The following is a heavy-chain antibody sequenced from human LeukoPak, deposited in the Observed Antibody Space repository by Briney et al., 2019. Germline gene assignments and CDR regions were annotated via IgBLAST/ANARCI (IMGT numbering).Heavy chain of an antibody. V-gene: IGHV6-1*01. Sequence: SQTLSLTCAISGDSVSSNSAAWNWIRQSPSRGLGWLGRTYYRSKWYNDYAVSVKSRITINPDTSKNQFSLQLNSVTPEDTAVYYCAREAYYYGSGSYYRPWGQGTLVTVSS. CDR3: AREAYYYGSGSYYRP. J-gene: IGHJ5*02. CDR1: GDSVSSNSAA. CDR2: TYYRSKWYN. D-gene: IGHD3-10*01.